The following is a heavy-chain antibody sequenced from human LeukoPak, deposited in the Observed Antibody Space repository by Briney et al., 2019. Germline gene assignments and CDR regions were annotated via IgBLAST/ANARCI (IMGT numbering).Heavy chain of an antibody. CDR3: AGGDGWFGELLSFDY. V-gene: IGHV3-48*02. CDR2: ISSSNNTK. J-gene: IGHJ4*02. D-gene: IGHD3-10*01. CDR1: GFTFSSYS. Sequence: GGSLRISCAASGFTFSSYSMNWVRQAPGKGLEWVSHISSSNNTKYYADSVKGRFTISRDNAKNSPYLQMNSLRDEDTAVYFCAGGDGWFGELLSFDYWGQGTLVTVSS.